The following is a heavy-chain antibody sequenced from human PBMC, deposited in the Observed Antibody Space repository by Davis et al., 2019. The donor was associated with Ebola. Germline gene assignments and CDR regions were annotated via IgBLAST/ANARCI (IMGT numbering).Heavy chain of an antibody. CDR1: GGTFSSYA. D-gene: IGHD5-12*01. CDR2: IIPIFGTA. Sequence: SVKVSCKASGGTFSSYAISWVRQAPGQGLEWMGGIIPIFGTANYAQKFQGWVTMTRDTSISTAYMELSRLRSDDTAVYYCARVYDYHYGMDVWGQGTTVTVSS. V-gene: IGHV1-69*05. J-gene: IGHJ6*02. CDR3: ARVYDYHYGMDV.